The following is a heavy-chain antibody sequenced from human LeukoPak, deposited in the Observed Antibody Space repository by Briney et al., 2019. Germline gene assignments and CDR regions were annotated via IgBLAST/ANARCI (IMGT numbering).Heavy chain of an antibody. Sequence: PGGSLRLSCAASGFTFSSYAMQWVRQAPGKGLEWVEVISYDGSNKYYADSVKGRFTISRDNSKNTLYLQMNSLRAEDTAVYYCARDGDSSGSYFDYWGQGTLVTVSS. CDR2: ISYDGSNK. V-gene: IGHV3-30-3*01. CDR3: ARDGDSSGSYFDY. D-gene: IGHD3-22*01. J-gene: IGHJ4*02. CDR1: GFTFSSYA.